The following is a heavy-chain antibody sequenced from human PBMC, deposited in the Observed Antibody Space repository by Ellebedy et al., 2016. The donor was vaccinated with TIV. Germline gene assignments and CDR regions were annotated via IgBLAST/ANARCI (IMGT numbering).Heavy chain of an antibody. CDR2: IYPDDSDT. J-gene: IGHJ4*02. CDR3: ARLPMISGGSPREWYFDY. D-gene: IGHD2-15*01. V-gene: IGHV5-51*01. Sequence: GESLKISCKGSGYSFTTYWIGWVRQMPGKGLEWMGIIYPDDSDTRYSPSFEGQVTISVDKSISTAYLQWSSLKASDTAMYYCARLPMISGGSPREWYFDYWGQGTLVTVSS. CDR1: GYSFTTYW.